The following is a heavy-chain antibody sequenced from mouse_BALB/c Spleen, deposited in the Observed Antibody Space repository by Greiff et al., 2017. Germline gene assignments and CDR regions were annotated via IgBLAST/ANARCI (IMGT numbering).Heavy chain of an antibody. Sequence: EVMLVESGGGLVKPGGSLKLSCAASGFTFSSYAMPWVRQTPEKRLEWVASISSGGSTYYPDSVKGRFTISRDNARNILYLQMSSLRSEDTAMDYCAREGTGDYAMDYWGQGTSVTVSS. V-gene: IGHV5-6-5*01. J-gene: IGHJ4*01. CDR2: ISSGGST. CDR3: AREGTGDYAMDY. CDR1: GFTFSSYA. D-gene: IGHD4-1*01.